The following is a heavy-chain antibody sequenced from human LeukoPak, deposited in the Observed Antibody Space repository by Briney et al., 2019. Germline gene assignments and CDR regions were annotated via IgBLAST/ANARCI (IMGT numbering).Heavy chain of an antibody. Sequence: GGSLRLSCAASGFTFSSYEMNWVRQAPGKGLEWVPYISSSGSTIYYADSVKGRFTISRGNAKNSLYLQMNSLRAEDTAVYYCAASYDILTGFLFLWGQGTLVTVSS. D-gene: IGHD3-9*01. CDR2: ISSSGSTI. J-gene: IGHJ4*02. CDR3: AASYDILTGFLFL. V-gene: IGHV3-48*03. CDR1: GFTFSSYE.